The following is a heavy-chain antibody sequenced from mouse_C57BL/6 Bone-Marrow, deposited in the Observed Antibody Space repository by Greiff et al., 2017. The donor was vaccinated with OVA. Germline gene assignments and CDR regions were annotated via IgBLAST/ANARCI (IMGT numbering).Heavy chain of an antibody. CDR2: INPSNGGT. D-gene: IGHD1-1*01. CDR3: AGRDSGYVYYAMDY. V-gene: IGHV1-53*01. Sequence: QVQLQQSGTELVKPGASVKLSCKASGYTFTSYWMHWVKQRSGQGLEWIGNINPSNGGTNYNEKFKSKATLTVDKSSSTAYMQLSSLSSEDSAVYYCAGRDSGYVYYAMDYWGQGTSVTVSS. CDR1: GYTFTSYW. J-gene: IGHJ4*01.